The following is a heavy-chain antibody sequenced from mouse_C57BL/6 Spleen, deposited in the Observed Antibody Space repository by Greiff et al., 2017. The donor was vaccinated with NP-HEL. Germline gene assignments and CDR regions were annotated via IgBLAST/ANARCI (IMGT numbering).Heavy chain of an antibody. D-gene: IGHD1-1*01. CDR1: GYTFTDYH. CDR2: INPNNGGT. J-gene: IGHJ1*03. V-gene: IGHV1-18*01. CDR3: ARRTVVATDWYFDV. Sequence: EVQLQQSGPELVKPGASVKIPCKASGYTFTDYHMDWVKQSHGKSLEWIGDINPNNGGTIYNQKFKGKATLTVDKSSSTADMEPRSLTSEDTAVYDCARRTVVATDWYFDVLGTRTTVTVSS.